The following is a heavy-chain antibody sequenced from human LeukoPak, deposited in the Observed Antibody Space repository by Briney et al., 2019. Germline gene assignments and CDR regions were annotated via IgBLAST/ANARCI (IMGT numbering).Heavy chain of an antibody. J-gene: IGHJ4*02. CDR2: IYPGGTT. Sequence: SETLSLTCTVSGGSITTYYWSWIRQSPGKGLEWIGYIYPGGTTSYNPSLTSRVTISLDRSRSQFSLKLSSVTAADTAVYYCARQVGSSRIDYWGQGTLVTVSS. CDR1: GGSITTYY. D-gene: IGHD1-26*01. V-gene: IGHV4-59*08. CDR3: ARQVGSSRIDY.